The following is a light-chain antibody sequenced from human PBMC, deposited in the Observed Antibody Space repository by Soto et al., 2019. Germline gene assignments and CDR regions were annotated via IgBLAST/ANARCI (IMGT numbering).Light chain of an antibody. CDR2: GAS. CDR1: QSISSSY. Sequence: EIVLTQSPGTLSLSTGKRATLSCRASQSISSSYLAWYQQRPGQAPRLLIYGASSRATGIPDRFSGSGSGTDFTLTISSLQPDDFAPYYCQHYNSYSEAFGQGTKLDIK. J-gene: IGKJ1*01. V-gene: IGKV3-20*01. CDR3: QHYNSYSEA.